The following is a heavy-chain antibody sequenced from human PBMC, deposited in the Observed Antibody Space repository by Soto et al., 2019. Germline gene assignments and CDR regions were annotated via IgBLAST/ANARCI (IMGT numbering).Heavy chain of an antibody. CDR2: IIPISETT. D-gene: IGHD2-2*01. J-gene: IGHJ6*02. CDR3: ARSQGSSTSLEIYYYYYYGMDV. Sequence: QVQLVQSGAEVKKPGSSVKVSCKASGGTFSSYAISWVRQAPGQGLEWMGGIIPISETTNYAQKVQGRVTITADESKSTAYMELSSLRSEYTAVYYCARSQGSSTSLEIYYYYYYGMDVWGQGTTVTVSS. V-gene: IGHV1-69*01. CDR1: GGTFSSYA.